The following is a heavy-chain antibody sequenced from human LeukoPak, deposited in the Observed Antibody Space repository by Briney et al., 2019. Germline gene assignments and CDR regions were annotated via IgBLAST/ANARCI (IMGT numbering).Heavy chain of an antibody. D-gene: IGHD2-2*01. CDR2: MNPNSAKT. CDR1: GYTFTTYD. CDR3: ARVPAGDYYYGMDV. V-gene: IGHV1-8*01. Sequence: GASVKVSCTGSGYTFTTYDINWVRPAPGQGLEWMGWMNPNSAKTSYAQKFQSRVTMTRNISISTAYMELSRLRSEDTAVYDCARVPAGDYYYGMDVWGQGTTVTVSS. J-gene: IGHJ6*01.